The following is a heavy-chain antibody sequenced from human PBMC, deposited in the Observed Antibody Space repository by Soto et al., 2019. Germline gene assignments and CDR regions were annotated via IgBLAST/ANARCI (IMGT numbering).Heavy chain of an antibody. J-gene: IGHJ4*02. D-gene: IGHD6-19*01. V-gene: IGHV3-21*01. CDR3: ARDGSGIAVAGLGIHFDY. CDR1: GFTFSSYS. Sequence: GGSLRLSCAASGFTFSSYSMNWVRQAPGKGLEWVSSISSSSSYIYYADSVKGRFTISRDNAKNSLYLQMNSLRAEDTAVYYCARDGSGIAVAGLGIHFDYWGQGTLVTVSS. CDR2: ISSSSSYI.